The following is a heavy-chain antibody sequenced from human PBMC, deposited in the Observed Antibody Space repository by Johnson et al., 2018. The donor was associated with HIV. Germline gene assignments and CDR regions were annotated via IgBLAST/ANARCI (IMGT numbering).Heavy chain of an antibody. V-gene: IGHV3-30*04. D-gene: IGHD2-2*01. J-gene: IGHJ3*02. CDR2: ISYDGSNK. Sequence: QVQLVESGGGVVQPGRSLRLSCAASGFTFSNYAMHWVRQAPGKGLEWVAVISYDGSNKYYADSVKGRFTISRDNSKNTLYLQMNSLRAEDKAVYYCARGGSSTSLDAFDIWGKGTMVTVFS. CDR1: GFTFSNYA. CDR3: ARGGSSTSLDAFDI.